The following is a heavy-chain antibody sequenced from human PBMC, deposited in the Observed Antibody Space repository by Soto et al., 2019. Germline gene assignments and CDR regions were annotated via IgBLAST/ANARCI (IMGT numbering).Heavy chain of an antibody. CDR2: IKQDGSEK. Sequence: GGSLRLSCAASGFTFSSYWMSWVRQAPGKGLEWVANIKQDGSEKYYVDSVKGRFTISRDNAKNSLYLQMNSLRAEDTALYYCARDDFWSGYYYYYYGMDVWGQGTTVTVSS. CDR3: ARDDFWSGYYYYYYGMDV. V-gene: IGHV3-7*01. J-gene: IGHJ6*02. CDR1: GFTFSSYW. D-gene: IGHD3-3*01.